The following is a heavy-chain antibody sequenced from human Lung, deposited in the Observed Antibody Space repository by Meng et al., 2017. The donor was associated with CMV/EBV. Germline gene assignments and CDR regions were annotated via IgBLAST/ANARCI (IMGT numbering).Heavy chain of an antibody. D-gene: IGHD2/OR15-2a*01. CDR3: AKLESPIVYEKSFDI. J-gene: IGHJ3*02. Sequence: GRSLRLACAASRFRFSSYGMHWVRQAPGKGLEWVAFIHYGTNDKYYADSVKGRFTISRDNSKNTLYLKMYSLRAEDTAVYYCAKLESPIVYEKSFDIWGQGXMVTVSS. V-gene: IGHV3-30*02. CDR1: RFRFSSYG. CDR2: IHYGTNDK.